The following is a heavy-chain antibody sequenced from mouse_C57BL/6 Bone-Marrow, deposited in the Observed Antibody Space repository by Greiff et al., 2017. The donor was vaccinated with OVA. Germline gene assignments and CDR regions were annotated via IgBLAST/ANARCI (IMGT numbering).Heavy chain of an antibody. CDR3: AMPGDYDGDWFAY. V-gene: IGHV1-47*01. Sequence: QVQLQQSGAELVKPGASVKMSCKASGYTFTTYPLEWLKQTHGKSLEWIGNFHPYNDDTKYNEKFKGKATLTVEKSSSTVYLELSRLTSDDSAVYYCAMPGDYDGDWFAYWGQGTLVTVSA. CDR1: GYTFTTYP. D-gene: IGHD2-4*01. J-gene: IGHJ3*01. CDR2: FHPYNDDT.